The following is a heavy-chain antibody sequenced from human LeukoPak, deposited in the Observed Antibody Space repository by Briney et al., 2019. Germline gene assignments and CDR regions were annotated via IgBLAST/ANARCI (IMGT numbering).Heavy chain of an antibody. D-gene: IGHD5-24*01. Sequence: SETLSLTCTVSGGSISSSHYYWGWIRHPPGKGLEWIGNIYYSESTYYNPSLKSRVTISVDTSKNQFSLKLSSVTAADTAVYYCAKQRRDGYNYFDYWGQGTLVTVSS. V-gene: IGHV4-39*01. J-gene: IGHJ4*02. CDR3: AKQRRDGYNYFDY. CDR1: GGSISSSHYY. CDR2: IYYSEST.